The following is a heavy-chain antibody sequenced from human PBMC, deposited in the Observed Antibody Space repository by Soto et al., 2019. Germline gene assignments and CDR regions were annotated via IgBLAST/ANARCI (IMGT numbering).Heavy chain of an antibody. D-gene: IGHD3-16*02. CDR1: GYTFTNYY. V-gene: IGHV1-46*01. J-gene: IGHJ4*02. Sequence: ASVKVSCKASGYTFTNYYIHWVRQAPGQGLEWMGLINPSGGSTGYAQKFQGRVTMTRDMSTNTVYMELSSLRSEDTAVYYCARADDYLWGTYRYFDYWGQGTPVTVSS. CDR3: ARADDYLWGTYRYFDY. CDR2: INPSGGST.